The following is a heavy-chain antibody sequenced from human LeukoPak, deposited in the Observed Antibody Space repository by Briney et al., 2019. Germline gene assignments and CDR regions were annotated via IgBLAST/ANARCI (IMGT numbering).Heavy chain of an antibody. J-gene: IGHJ4*02. V-gene: IGHV3-7*03. D-gene: IGHD1-26*01. CDR1: AFTFSRYW. CDR2: INEDGSEK. Sequence: GGSLRLSCAASAFTFSRYWTTWVRQAPGKGLEWVANINEDGSEKYYLDSVRGRFTISRDNAKNTLYLQMNSLRAEDTAVYYCAKAGSIRFDYWGQGTLVTVSS. CDR3: AKAGSIRFDY.